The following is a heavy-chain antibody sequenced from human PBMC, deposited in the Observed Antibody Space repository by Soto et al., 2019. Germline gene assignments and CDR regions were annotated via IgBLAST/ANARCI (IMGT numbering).Heavy chain of an antibody. J-gene: IGHJ5*02. CDR3: ARDHSSSIAARQKRFDP. Sequence: GGSLRLSCAASGFTFSSYGMHWVRQAPGKGLEWVAVIWYDGSNKYYADSVKGRFTISRDNSKNTLYLQMNSLRAEDTAVYYCARDHSSSIAARQKRFDPWGQGTLVTVSS. D-gene: IGHD6-6*01. CDR1: GFTFSSYG. CDR2: IWYDGSNK. V-gene: IGHV3-33*01.